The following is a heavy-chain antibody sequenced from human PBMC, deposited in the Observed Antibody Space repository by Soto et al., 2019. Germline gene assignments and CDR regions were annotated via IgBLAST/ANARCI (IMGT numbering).Heavy chain of an antibody. CDR2: ISGSGGRT. CDR3: AKSSTSIIVVVVAATIYFDY. J-gene: IGHJ4*02. V-gene: IGHV3-23*01. CDR1: GFTFSSYA. Sequence: PGGSLRLSCAASGFTFSSYAMSWVRQAPGKGLEWVSAISGSGGRTYYADSVKGRFTISRDNSKNTLYLQMNSLRAEDTAVYYCAKSSTSIIVVVVAATIYFDYCGQGPLVTVS. D-gene: IGHD2-15*01.